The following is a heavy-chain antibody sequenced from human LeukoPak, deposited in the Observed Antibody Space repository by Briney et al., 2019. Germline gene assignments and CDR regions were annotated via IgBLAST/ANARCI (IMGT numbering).Heavy chain of an antibody. J-gene: IGHJ6*02. CDR2: MYYTGST. Sequence: SETLSLTCSVSGGSISSDYWAWIRQPPGRGLDWIGYMYYTGSTNYNPSLKSRVTISLATSKKQFSLKLSSVTAADTAVYYCVRVSVVYGMDVWGRGTTVTVSS. V-gene: IGHV4-59*01. CDR1: GGSISSDY. CDR3: VRVSVVYGMDV.